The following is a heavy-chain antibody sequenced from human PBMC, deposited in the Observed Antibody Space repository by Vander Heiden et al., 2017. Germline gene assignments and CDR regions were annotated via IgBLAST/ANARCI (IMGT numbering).Heavy chain of an antibody. J-gene: IGHJ4*02. CDR3: ARLTRKYDFPRYYFDY. CDR2: IYYSGST. Sequence: QLQLQESGPGLVKPSETLSLTCTVSGGSISSRSYYWGWIRKPPGKGLEWNGSIYYSGSTYYNPSLKSRVTISVDTSKNQFSLKLSSVTAADTAVYYCARLTRKYDFPRYYFDYWGQGTLVTVSS. D-gene: IGHD3-3*01. CDR1: GGSISSRSYY. V-gene: IGHV4-39*01.